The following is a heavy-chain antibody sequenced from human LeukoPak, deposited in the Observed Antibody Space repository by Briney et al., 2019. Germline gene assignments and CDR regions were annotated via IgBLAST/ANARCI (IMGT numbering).Heavy chain of an antibody. D-gene: IGHD3-16*01. V-gene: IGHV3-23*01. Sequence: AASLRLSCAASGFTFSTYAMSWVRQAPGKGLEWVSAISGSGGSTYFADSVKGRFSVSRDNSKDTLYLQMNSLRAEDTAVYYCAQGASPDYWGQGTLVTVSS. CDR3: AQGASPDY. J-gene: IGHJ4*02. CDR2: ISGSGGST. CDR1: GFTFSTYA.